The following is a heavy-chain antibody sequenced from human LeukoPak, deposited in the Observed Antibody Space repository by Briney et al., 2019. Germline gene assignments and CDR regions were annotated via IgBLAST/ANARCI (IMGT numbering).Heavy chain of an antibody. J-gene: IGHJ3*02. CDR1: GGSISSSSYY. D-gene: IGHD2-15*01. CDR3: ARPTKLVAATYAFDI. Sequence: SETLSLTCTVSGGSISSSSYYWGWIRQPPGKGLVWIGSIYYSGSTYYNPSLKSRVTISVDTSKNQFSLKLSSVTAADTAVYYCARPTKLVAATYAFDIWGQGTMVTVSS. CDR2: IYYSGST. V-gene: IGHV4-39*01.